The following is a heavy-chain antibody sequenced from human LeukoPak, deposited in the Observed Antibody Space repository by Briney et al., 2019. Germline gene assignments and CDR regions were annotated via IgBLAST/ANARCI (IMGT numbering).Heavy chain of an antibody. CDR3: ARGIPVAL. V-gene: IGHV3-66*01. CDR2: IYSGGST. Sequence: HPGGSLRLSCAASGFTFSSYGMHWVRQAPGKGLDWVSVIYSGGSTYYADSVKGRFILSRDNSKNTLYLQMNSLRAEDTGVYYCARGIPVALWGQGTLVTVSS. J-gene: IGHJ4*02. CDR1: GFTFSSYG. D-gene: IGHD2-15*01.